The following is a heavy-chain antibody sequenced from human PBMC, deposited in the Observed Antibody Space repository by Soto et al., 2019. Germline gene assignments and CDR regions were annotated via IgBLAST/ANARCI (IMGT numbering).Heavy chain of an antibody. CDR2: INHDGIR. CDR3: ARGQEYSSSSFWFDP. CDR1: GGSLNDYY. V-gene: IGHV4-34*01. Sequence: PSETLSLTCAVYGGSLNDYYWSWIRQPPGKGLEWIGEINHDGIRKYTPPLKSRVTVSVDTSKNQCSLKLSSVTAADTAVYYCARGQEYSSSSFWFDPWGQGTLVTVSS. J-gene: IGHJ5*02. D-gene: IGHD6-13*01.